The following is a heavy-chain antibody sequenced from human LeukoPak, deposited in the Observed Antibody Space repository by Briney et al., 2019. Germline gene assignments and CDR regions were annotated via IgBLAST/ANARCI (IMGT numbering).Heavy chain of an antibody. D-gene: IGHD6-13*01. V-gene: IGHV3-30*18. CDR1: GFTFSSYG. Sequence: GGSLRLSCAASGFTFSSYGIHWVRQAPGKGLEWVAVISYDGSNKYYADSVKGRFTISRDNSKNTLYLQMNSLRAEDTAVYYCAKAGYSSSWYYFDYWGQGTLVTVSS. CDR2: ISYDGSNK. CDR3: AKAGYSSSWYYFDY. J-gene: IGHJ4*02.